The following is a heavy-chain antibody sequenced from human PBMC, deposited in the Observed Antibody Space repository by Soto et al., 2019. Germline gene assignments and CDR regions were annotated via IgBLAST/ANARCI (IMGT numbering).Heavy chain of an antibody. V-gene: IGHV5-51*01. CDR2: IYPGDSDT. D-gene: IGHD3-3*01. Sequence: PGESLKISCKGSGYSFTSYWIGWVRQMPGKGLEWMGIIYPGDSDTRYSPSFQGQVTISADKSISTAYLQWSSLKASDTAMYYCATTTLILRSAFYYGMDVWGQGTTVTVS. J-gene: IGHJ6*02. CDR1: GYSFTSYW. CDR3: ATTTLILRSAFYYGMDV.